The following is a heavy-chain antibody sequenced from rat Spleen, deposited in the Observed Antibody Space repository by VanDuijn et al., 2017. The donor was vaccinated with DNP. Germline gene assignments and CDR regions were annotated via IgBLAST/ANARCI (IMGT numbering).Heavy chain of an antibody. CDR3: ARWNSGHFDY. CDR1: GFTFSDYY. Sequence: EVQLVESGGGLVQPGRSLKLSCAASGFTFSDYYMAWVRQAPTKGLEWVAYIRYDGGTTYYGDSVKGRFAISRDNATSTLYLQMNSLRSEGMATYYCARWNSGHFDYWGQGVMVTVSS. D-gene: IGHD4-3*01. J-gene: IGHJ2*01. CDR2: IRYDGGTT. V-gene: IGHV5-22*01.